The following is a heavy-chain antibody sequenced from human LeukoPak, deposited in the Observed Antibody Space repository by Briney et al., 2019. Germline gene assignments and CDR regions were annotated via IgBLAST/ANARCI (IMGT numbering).Heavy chain of an antibody. CDR2: IRYDGSSK. V-gene: IGHV3-30*02. CDR3: AKDLHYCSSTSCYTLLDY. J-gene: IGHJ4*02. Sequence: SGGSLRLSCAAPGFTFSSYGMHWVRQAPGKGLEWVAFIRYDGSSKYYADSVKGRFTISRDNSKNTLYLQMNSLRAEDTAVYYCAKDLHYCSSTSCYTLLDYWGQGTLVTVSS. CDR1: GFTFSSYG. D-gene: IGHD2-2*02.